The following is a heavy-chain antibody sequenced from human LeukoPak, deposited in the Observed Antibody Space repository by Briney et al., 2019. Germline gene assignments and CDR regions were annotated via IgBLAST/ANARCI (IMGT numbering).Heavy chain of an antibody. V-gene: IGHV4-39*01. CDR2: IYYSGST. D-gene: IGHD6-19*01. Sequence: SETLSLTCTVSGGSISSSSYYWGWIRQPPGKGPEWIGSIYYSGSTYYNPSLRSRVTISVDTSRNQFSLKLSSVTAADTAVYYCARTPGYSSGWYLGARYYFDYWGQGTLVTVSS. J-gene: IGHJ4*02. CDR1: GGSISSSSYY. CDR3: ARTPGYSSGWYLGARYYFDY.